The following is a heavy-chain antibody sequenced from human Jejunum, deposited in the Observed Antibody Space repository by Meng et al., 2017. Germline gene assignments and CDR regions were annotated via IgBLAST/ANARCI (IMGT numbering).Heavy chain of an antibody. Sequence: PLQDPGPGLLNPSQTCSLPCTVSGASMGSGNYYWTWIRQHPGKGLEWIGYIYYSGSTYYNPSLQSLVTISIDMSENQFSLKLTSVTAADTAVYYCARVQGDFYDNDAYYSYFAYWGPGALVTVSS. CDR1: GASMGSGNYY. J-gene: IGHJ4*02. D-gene: IGHD3-22*01. CDR2: IYYSGST. CDR3: ARVQGDFYDNDAYYSYFAY. V-gene: IGHV4-31*01.